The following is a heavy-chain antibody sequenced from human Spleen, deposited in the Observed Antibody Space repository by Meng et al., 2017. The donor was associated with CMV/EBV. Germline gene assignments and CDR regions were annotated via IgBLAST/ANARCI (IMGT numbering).Heavy chain of an antibody. D-gene: IGHD6-13*01. CDR3: VRSCSSTTCRMDY. V-gene: IGHV4-59*01. CDR1: GGSINNYY. CDR2: IYDSGNT. Sequence: SETLSLTCIVSGGSINNYYWSWIRQSPGKGLEWIGYIYDSGNTKYNPSLKSRLTISVDTSKKQLSLKLSSVTAADTAVYYCVRSCSSTTCRMDYWGQGTLVTVSS. J-gene: IGHJ4*02.